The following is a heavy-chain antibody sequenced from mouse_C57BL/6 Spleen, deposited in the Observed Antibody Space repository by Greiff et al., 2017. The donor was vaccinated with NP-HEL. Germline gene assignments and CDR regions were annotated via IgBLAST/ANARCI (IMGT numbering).Heavy chain of an antibody. CDR3: ARSDLAWFAY. CDR2: INPGSGGT. CDR1: GYAFTNYL. Sequence: VKLQESGAELVRPGTSVKVSCKASGYAFTNYLIEWVKQRPGQGLEWIGVINPGSGGTNYNEKFKGTATLTADKSSSTAYMQLSSLTSEDSAVYFCARSDLAWFAYWGQGTLVTVSA. J-gene: IGHJ3*01. V-gene: IGHV1-54*01.